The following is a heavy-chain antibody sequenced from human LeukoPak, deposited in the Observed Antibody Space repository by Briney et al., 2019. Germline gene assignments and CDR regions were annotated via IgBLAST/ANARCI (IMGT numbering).Heavy chain of an antibody. Sequence: GSPRVSCAAAGFTFSPYDMHWVRQVPGKGLEWVSGIGTASDTYYSGSVQGRFTISRENAKKSLYLQMNSLRAGDTAVYYCVRATSGFDLWGRGTLDRVSS. CDR2: IGTASDT. D-gene: IGHD1-26*01. V-gene: IGHV3-13*04. J-gene: IGHJ2*01. CDR1: GFTFSPYD. CDR3: VRATSGFDL.